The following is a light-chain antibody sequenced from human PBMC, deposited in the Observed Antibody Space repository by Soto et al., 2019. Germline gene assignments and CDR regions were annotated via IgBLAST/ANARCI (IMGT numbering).Light chain of an antibody. J-gene: IGKJ4*01. V-gene: IGKV3-15*01. CDR3: QQYKNWPPLT. Sequence: EIVMTQSPATVSVSPGETATLSCRASQSVSYNLAWYQQKPGQGPRLLIYGAFTRATGIPARFSGSGSGTEFTLTISSLQSEDFAVYYCQQYKNWPPLTFGGGTKVEIK. CDR1: QSVSYN. CDR2: GAF.